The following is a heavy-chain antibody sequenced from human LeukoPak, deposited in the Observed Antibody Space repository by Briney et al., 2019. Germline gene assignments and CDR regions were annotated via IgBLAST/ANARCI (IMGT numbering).Heavy chain of an antibody. D-gene: IGHD3-3*01. V-gene: IGHV1-69*13. Sequence: ASVKVSCKASGGTSSSYAISWVRQAPGQGLEWMGGIIPIFGTANYAQKFQGRVTITADESTSTAYMELSSLRSEDTAVYYCARDVYYDFWGVYYYYGMDVWGQGTTVTVSS. CDR3: ARDVYYDFWGVYYYYGMDV. J-gene: IGHJ6*02. CDR2: IIPIFGTA. CDR1: GGTSSSYA.